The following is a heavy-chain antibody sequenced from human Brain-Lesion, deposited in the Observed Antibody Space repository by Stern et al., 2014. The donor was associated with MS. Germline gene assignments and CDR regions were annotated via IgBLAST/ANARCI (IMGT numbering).Heavy chain of an antibody. V-gene: IGHV1-24*01. CDR1: GYTLTELS. J-gene: IGHJ4*02. Sequence: VQLVESGAEVKKPGASVKVSSKVSGYTLTELSMHWVRQAPRKGLEWMGGFDPEDGETIYAQKFQGRVTMTEDTSTDTAYMELSSLRSEDTAVYYCATLSPGAGGNYYRHFDYWGQGTLVTVSS. CDR2: FDPEDGET. D-gene: IGHD1-26*01. CDR3: ATLSPGAGGNYYRHFDY.